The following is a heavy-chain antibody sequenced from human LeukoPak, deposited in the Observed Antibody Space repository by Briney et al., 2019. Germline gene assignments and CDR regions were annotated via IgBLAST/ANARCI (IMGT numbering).Heavy chain of an antibody. D-gene: IGHD3-3*01. V-gene: IGHV1-8*01. Sequence: ASVKVSCKASGYTFTSYDINWVRQATGQGLEWMGWMNPNSGNTGYAQKFQGRVTMTRNTSISTAYMELSSLRSEDTAVYYCARGRGFLEWLLVRDYYYMDVWGKGTTVTVSS. CDR2: MNPNSGNT. CDR1: GYTFTSYD. J-gene: IGHJ6*03. CDR3: ARGRGFLEWLLVRDYYYMDV.